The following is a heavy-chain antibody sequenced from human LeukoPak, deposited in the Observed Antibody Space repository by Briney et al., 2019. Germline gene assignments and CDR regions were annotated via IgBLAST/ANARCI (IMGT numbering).Heavy chain of an antibody. V-gene: IGHV3-7*01. J-gene: IGHJ4*02. CDR3: ARGGYYFDSSGYYGSFDY. D-gene: IGHD3-22*01. CDR2: IKQDGSEK. CDR1: GFTFSSYW. Sequence: GASLRLSCAASGFTFSSYWMSWVRQAPGKGLEWVANIKQDGSEKYYVDSVKGRFTISRDNAKNSLYLQMNSLRAADTAVYYCARGGYYFDSSGYYGSFDYWGQGTLVTVSS.